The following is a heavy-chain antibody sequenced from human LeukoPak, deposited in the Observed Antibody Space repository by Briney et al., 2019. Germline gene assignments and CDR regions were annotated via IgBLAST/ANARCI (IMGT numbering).Heavy chain of an antibody. J-gene: IGHJ4*02. CDR1: RDSISSSNYY. CDR3: ARLYYYDSSGPPL. V-gene: IGHV4-39*02. CDR2: IYYSGRT. D-gene: IGHD3-22*01. Sequence: SETLSLTCTISRDSISSSNYYWGWIRQPPGNGLEWIGNIYYSGRTYYNPSLKSRVTISVDTSKYDFSLKLSSVTAADTAVYYCARLYYYDSSGPPLWGQGTMVAASS.